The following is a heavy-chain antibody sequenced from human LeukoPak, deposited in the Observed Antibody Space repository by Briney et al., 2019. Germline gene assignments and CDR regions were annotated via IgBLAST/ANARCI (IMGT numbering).Heavy chain of an antibody. D-gene: IGHD3-3*01. CDR3: AKDPSHYDFWSGYSP. Sequence: PGGSLRLSCAASGFTFSSYAMSWVRQAPGKGLEWVSAISGSGGSTYYADSVKGRFTISRDNSKNTLYLQMNSLRAEDTAVYYCAKDPSHYDFWSGYSPWGQGALVTVSS. V-gene: IGHV3-23*01. J-gene: IGHJ5*02. CDR1: GFTFSSYA. CDR2: ISGSGGST.